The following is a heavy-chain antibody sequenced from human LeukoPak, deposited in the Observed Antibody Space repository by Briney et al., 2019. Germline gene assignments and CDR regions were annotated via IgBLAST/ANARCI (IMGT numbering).Heavy chain of an antibody. CDR3: ARVMGNYATDY. CDR2: ISSSGSTI. Sequence: GGSLRLSCAASGFTFSSYEMNWVRQAPGKGLEWVSYISSSGSTIYYADSVKGRFTISRDNAKNSLYLQMNSLRAEDTAVYYCARVMGNYATDYWGQGTLVTVSS. CDR1: GFTFSSYE. J-gene: IGHJ4*02. D-gene: IGHD1-7*01. V-gene: IGHV3-48*03.